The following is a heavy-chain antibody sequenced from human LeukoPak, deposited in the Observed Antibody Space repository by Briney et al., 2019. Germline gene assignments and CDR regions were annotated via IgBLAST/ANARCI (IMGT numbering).Heavy chain of an antibody. CDR3: ARYCSGGGCYGAFDI. Sequence: SETLSLTCTVSGGSISSYYWSWIRQPPGKGLEWIGEINHSGSTNYNPSLKSRVTISVDTSKNQFSLKLSSVTAADTAVYYCARYCSGGGCYGAFDIWGQGTMVTVSS. V-gene: IGHV4-34*01. D-gene: IGHD2-15*01. CDR1: GGSISSYY. CDR2: INHSGST. J-gene: IGHJ3*02.